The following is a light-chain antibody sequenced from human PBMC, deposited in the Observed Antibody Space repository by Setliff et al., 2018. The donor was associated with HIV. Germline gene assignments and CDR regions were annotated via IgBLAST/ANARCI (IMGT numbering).Light chain of an antibody. CDR1: SSNIGSNT. CDR2: RNN. V-gene: IGLV1-44*01. CDR3: AAWDDSLNGPV. Sequence: QSVLTQPPSASGTPGQRSTISCSGTSSNIGSNTVNWYQQLPGTAPKLLIYRNNQRPSGVPDRFSGSKSGTSASLAISGLQSEDEADYYCAAWDDSLNGPVFGGGTK. J-gene: IGLJ2*01.